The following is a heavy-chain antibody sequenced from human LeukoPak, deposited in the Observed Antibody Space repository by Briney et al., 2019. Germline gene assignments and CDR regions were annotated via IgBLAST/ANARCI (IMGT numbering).Heavy chain of an antibody. D-gene: IGHD5-12*01. CDR3: ARVPPDSGYDGGYFDY. J-gene: IGHJ4*02. CDR2: IWYDGSNK. V-gene: IGHV3-33*08. CDR1: GFTFSTYG. Sequence: GGSLRLSCVASGFTFSTYGMHWVRQAPGKGLEWVAVIWYDGSNKYYADSVKGRFTISRDNSKNTLYLQMNSLRAEDTAVYYCARVPPDSGYDGGYFDYWGQGTLVTVSS.